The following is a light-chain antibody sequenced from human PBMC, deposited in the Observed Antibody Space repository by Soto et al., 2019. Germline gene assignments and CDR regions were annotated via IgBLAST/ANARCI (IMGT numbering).Light chain of an antibody. CDR3: HQYGSLPYT. J-gene: IGKJ2*01. V-gene: IGKV3-20*01. Sequence: EIVLTQSPGTLSLSPGERATLSCRASQSVSSSYLAWYQQKPGQAPRLLIYGASSRATGIPDRFSGSGSGTDFTLTISRLEPEDCAMYYCHQYGSLPYTFXQGTKVDIK. CDR2: GAS. CDR1: QSVSSSY.